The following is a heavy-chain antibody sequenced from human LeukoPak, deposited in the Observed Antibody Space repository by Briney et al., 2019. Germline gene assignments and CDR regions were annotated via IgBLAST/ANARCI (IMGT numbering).Heavy chain of an antibody. J-gene: IGHJ6*03. D-gene: IGHD3-10*01. CDR1: GGSISSSSYY. CDR3: ARFKSSGDYYYYYMDV. CDR2: IYYSGST. Sequence: PSETLSLTCTVSGGSISSSSYYWGWIRQPPGKGLEWIEYIYYSGSTNYNPSLKSRVTISVDTSKNQFSLKLSSVTAADTAVYYCARFKSSGDYYYYYMDVWGKGTTVTISS. V-gene: IGHV4-61*05.